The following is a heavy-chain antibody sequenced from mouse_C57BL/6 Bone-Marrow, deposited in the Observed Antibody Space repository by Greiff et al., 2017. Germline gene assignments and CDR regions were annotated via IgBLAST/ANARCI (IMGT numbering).Heavy chain of an antibody. Sequence: EVKLVESEGGLVQPGSSMKLSCTASGFTFSDYYMAWVRQVPEKGLEWVANINYDGSSTYYLDSLKSRFIISRDNAKNILYLQMSSLKSEDTATYYCARGAVPYFDVWGTGTTVTVSS. CDR2: INYDGSST. V-gene: IGHV5-16*01. CDR3: ARGAVPYFDV. D-gene: IGHD1-1*01. CDR1: GFTFSDYY. J-gene: IGHJ1*03.